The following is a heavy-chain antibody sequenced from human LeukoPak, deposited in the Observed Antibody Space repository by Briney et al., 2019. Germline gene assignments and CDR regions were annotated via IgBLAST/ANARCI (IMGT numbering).Heavy chain of an antibody. CDR2: ISSSSSYI. J-gene: IGHJ5*02. V-gene: IGHV3-21*01. Sequence: GGSLRLSCAASGFTFSSYSMNWVRQAPGQGLEWVSSISSSSSYIYYTDSVKGRFTISRDNAKNSLYLQMNSLRAEDTAVYYCARADLGYCSGGSCYGNWFDPWGQGTLVTVSS. D-gene: IGHD2-15*01. CDR3: ARADLGYCSGGSCYGNWFDP. CDR1: GFTFSSYS.